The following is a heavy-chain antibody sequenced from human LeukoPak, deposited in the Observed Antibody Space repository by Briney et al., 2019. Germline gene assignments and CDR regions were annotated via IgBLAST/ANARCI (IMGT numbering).Heavy chain of an antibody. CDR2: ISYDGSNK. V-gene: IGHV3-30*03. CDR3: GRNGYDYDSSCYYSRTYFDY. Sequence: GGSLRLSCVVSGFTFSSYGMHWVRQAPGKGLEWVAVISYDGSNKYYAVSVKGRFTISRDNSKNTLYLQMNSLRAEDAAVYYCGRNGYDYDSSCYYSRTYFDYWGQGTLVIVSS. CDR1: GFTFSSYG. J-gene: IGHJ4*02. D-gene: IGHD3-22*01.